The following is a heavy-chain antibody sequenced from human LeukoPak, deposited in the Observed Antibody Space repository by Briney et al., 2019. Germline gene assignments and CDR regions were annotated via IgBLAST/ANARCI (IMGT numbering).Heavy chain of an antibody. V-gene: IGHV3-48*03. CDR3: ASPYYYDSSGYYSQDY. Sequence: PGGSLRLSCAASGFTFSSYEMNWVRQAPGKGLEWVSYISSSGSTIYYADSVKGRFTISRDNAKNSLYLQMNSLRAEDTAVYYCASPYYYDSSGYYSQDYWGPGTLVTVSS. J-gene: IGHJ4*02. D-gene: IGHD3-22*01. CDR2: ISSSGSTI. CDR1: GFTFSSYE.